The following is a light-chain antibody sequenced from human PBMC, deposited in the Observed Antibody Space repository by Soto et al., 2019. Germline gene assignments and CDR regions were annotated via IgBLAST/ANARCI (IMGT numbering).Light chain of an antibody. J-gene: IGKJ1*01. Sequence: EIVFTHCPGTLSFXXGEIATLSCRASQTVLNNYLTWYQQKPGQAPRRLIFGASFRATGIPDRFSGSGSGTDFTLTISRLEPEDSAVYYCQQYGTSPTTFGQGTKVDIK. CDR2: GAS. V-gene: IGKV3-20*01. CDR1: QTVLNNY. CDR3: QQYGTSPTT.